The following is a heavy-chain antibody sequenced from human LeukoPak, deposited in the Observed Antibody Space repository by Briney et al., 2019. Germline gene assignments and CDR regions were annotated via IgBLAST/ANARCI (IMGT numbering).Heavy chain of an antibody. D-gene: IGHD1-26*01. CDR1: GFTFSTYS. J-gene: IGHJ4*02. CDR2: ISSSSYI. CDR3: ASGRDPLDY. Sequence: GGSLRLSCAASGFTFSTYSMNWVRQAPGKGREWVSSISSSSYIYYADSVKGRFTISRDNAKNSLYLQMNSLRAEDTAVYYCASGRDPLDYWGQGTLVTVSS. V-gene: IGHV3-21*01.